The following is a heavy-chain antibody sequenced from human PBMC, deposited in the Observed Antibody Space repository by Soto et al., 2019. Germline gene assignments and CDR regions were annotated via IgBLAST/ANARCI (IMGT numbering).Heavy chain of an antibody. CDR3: AKVSSSWYAGFFDL. D-gene: IGHD6-13*01. V-gene: IGHV3-48*01. CDR2: IGLGSSPK. CDR1: GFTFRNYA. J-gene: IGHJ4*02. Sequence: GGSLRLSCAASGFTFRNYAMNWVRQAPGKGLEWVSYIGLGSSPKYYADSVEGRFTISRDNSMNTLYLQMNTLRVEDTAVYYCAKVSSSWYAGFFDLWGQGTLVTVSS.